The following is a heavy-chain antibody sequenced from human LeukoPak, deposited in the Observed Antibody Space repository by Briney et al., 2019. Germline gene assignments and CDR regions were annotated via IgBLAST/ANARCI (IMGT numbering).Heavy chain of an antibody. CDR2: INQDGSAT. V-gene: IGHV3-7*04. Sequence: GGSLRLSCAASGFTFSTSWMTWVRQAPGKGLEWVADINQDGSATASVDSVKGRFTISRDNAKNSLFLQMNSLRAEDTAVYYCVRAGIFWNSKYHSDQWGQGTLVTVSS. CDR3: VRAGIFWNSKYHSDQ. CDR1: GFTFSTSW. D-gene: IGHD3-3*01. J-gene: IGHJ4*02.